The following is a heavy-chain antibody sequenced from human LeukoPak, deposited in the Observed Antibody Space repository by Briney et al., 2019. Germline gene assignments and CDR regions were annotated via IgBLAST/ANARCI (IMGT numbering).Heavy chain of an antibody. V-gene: IGHV3-30*02. CDR3: ARRGLAVTTFEYFFYY. J-gene: IGHJ4*02. D-gene: IGHD3-16*01. Sequence: GGSLRLSCVASGFTFSRYGMHWVRQAPGKGLEWMGFIRYDGSNKYYTDSVKGRFTISRDNSKNTLYLQMNSLRGEDTAGYYCARRGLAVTTFEYFFYYWVERSQGTVS. CDR2: IRYDGSNK. CDR1: GFTFSRYG.